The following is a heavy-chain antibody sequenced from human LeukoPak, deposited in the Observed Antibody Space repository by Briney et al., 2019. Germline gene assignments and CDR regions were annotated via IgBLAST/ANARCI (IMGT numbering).Heavy chain of an antibody. D-gene: IGHD3-3*01. CDR1: GGSFSGYY. J-gene: IGHJ2*01. CDR3: ASGMEGWYFDL. CDR2: INHSGST. V-gene: IGHV4-34*01. Sequence: PSETLSLTCAVYGGSFSGYYWSWIRQPPGKGLEWIGEINHSGSTNYNPSLKSRVTISVDTSKNQFSLKLSSVTAADTAVYYCASGMEGWYFDLWGRGTLVAVSS.